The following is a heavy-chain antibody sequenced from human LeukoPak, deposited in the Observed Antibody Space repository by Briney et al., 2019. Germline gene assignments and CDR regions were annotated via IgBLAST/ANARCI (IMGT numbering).Heavy chain of an antibody. V-gene: IGHV3-23*01. Sequence: GGSLRLSCAASGFTFSSYAMSWVRQAPGKGLECVSAISGSGGSTYYADSVKGRFTISRDNSKNTLYLQMNSLRAEDTAVYYCARDTHYYDSSGSNSLTYWGQGTLVTVSS. CDR3: ARDTHYYDSSGSNSLTY. D-gene: IGHD3-22*01. CDR2: ISGSGGST. J-gene: IGHJ4*02. CDR1: GFTFSSYA.